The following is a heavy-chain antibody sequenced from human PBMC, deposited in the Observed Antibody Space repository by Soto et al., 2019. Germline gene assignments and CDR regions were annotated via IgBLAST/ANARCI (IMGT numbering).Heavy chain of an antibody. CDR1: GYRFSDYW. CDR2: IDPSDSFN. V-gene: IGHV5-10-1*03. D-gene: IGHD3-3*01. Sequence: EEQLVQSGAEVKEPGESLMISCKGSGYRFSDYWISWVRQVPGKGLEWMGKIDPSDSFNTYSPSFQGRVTISVDKSINTAFLRWTGLKSSDTAMYYFANLDFTFGSVDVFDIWGQGTMFTVSS. J-gene: IGHJ3*02. CDR3: ANLDFTFGSVDVFDI.